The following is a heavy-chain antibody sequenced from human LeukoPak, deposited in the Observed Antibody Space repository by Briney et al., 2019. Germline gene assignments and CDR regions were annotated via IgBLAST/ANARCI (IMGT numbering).Heavy chain of an antibody. CDR1: GGTFSNYA. CDR3: ARGTSGYSYGYFYYYAMDV. V-gene: IGHV1-69*13. J-gene: IGHJ6*02. CDR2: IIPIFGTT. D-gene: IGHD5-18*01. Sequence: GASVKVSCKASGGTFSNYAIGWVRQAPGQGLERMGGIIPIFGTTNYAQKFQGRVTITADASTSTAYMELSILRSEDTAVYYCARGTSGYSYGYFYYYAMDVWGQGTTVTVSS.